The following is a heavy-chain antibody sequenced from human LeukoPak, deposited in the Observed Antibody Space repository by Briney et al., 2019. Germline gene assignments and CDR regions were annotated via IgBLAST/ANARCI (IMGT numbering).Heavy chain of an antibody. Sequence: PGGSLRLSCAASGFTFENFAMSWVRQAPGTGLEWVCAISGSGKTTYYIDSVKGRFTISRDNAKNSLLLQMNSLRAEDSAVYYCARVGDDYNEYVDYWGQGTLVTVSS. V-gene: IGHV3-23*01. CDR3: ARVGDDYNEYVDY. CDR2: ISGSGKTT. J-gene: IGHJ4*02. D-gene: IGHD5-24*01. CDR1: GFTFENFA.